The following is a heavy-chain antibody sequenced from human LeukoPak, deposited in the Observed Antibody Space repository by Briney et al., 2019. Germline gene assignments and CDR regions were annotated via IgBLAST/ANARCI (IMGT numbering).Heavy chain of an antibody. Sequence: ASVKVSCKASGYTFTSYGISWVRQAPGQGLEWMGWISAYNGNTNYAQKLQGRVTMTTDSSTSTAYMELRGLRSDDTVVYYCARDRPSAATTRGSFDNWGQGTLVTVSS. CDR2: ISAYNGNT. CDR3: ARDRPSAATTRGSFDN. D-gene: IGHD4-17*01. CDR1: GYTFTSYG. V-gene: IGHV1-18*01. J-gene: IGHJ4*02.